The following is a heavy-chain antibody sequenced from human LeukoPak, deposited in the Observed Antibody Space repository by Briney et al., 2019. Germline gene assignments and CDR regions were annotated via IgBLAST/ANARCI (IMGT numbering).Heavy chain of an antibody. D-gene: IGHD6-19*01. CDR2: ISWNIGCI. V-gene: IGHV3-9*01. CDR1: GFTFADYA. Sequence: SGRCLRLSCAPSGFTFADYATHCVRQAPRKGLGWGSGISWNIGCIGYADSVKGRFTISRDNAKNSLYLQINSLRAEDTAVYYCATGIAVSYFDYWGQGTLVTVSS. J-gene: IGHJ4*02. CDR3: ATGIAVSYFDY.